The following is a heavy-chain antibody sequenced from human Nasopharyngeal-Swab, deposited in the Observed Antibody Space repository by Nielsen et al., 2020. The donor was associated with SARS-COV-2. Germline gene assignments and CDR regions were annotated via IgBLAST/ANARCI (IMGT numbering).Heavy chain of an antibody. CDR3: ARDPHGVRGAMQDAFDL. CDR1: GFTFNNYW. Sequence: GESMKISCAVSGFTFNNYWMHWVRPAPGKGLVWVSRINGEESRTSYADSVKGRFTISRDNAKNTLYLQMNSLRADDAAMYYCARDPHGVRGAMQDAFDLWGQGTMVTVSS. D-gene: IGHD3-16*01. V-gene: IGHV3-74*01. CDR2: INGEESRT. J-gene: IGHJ3*01.